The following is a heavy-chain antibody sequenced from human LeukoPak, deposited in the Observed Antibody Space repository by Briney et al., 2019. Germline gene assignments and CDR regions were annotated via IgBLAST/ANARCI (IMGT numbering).Heavy chain of an antibody. J-gene: IGHJ4*02. CDR1: GITLSNYG. V-gene: IGHV3-23*01. Sequence: GGSLRLSCAVAGITLSNYGMSWVRQAPGKGLEWVAGISGSGGGTNYADSVKGRFTISGDNPRNTLYLQMNSLRAEDTAVYFCAKRGVVIRVILVGFHKEAYYFDSWGQGALVTVSS. CDR3: AKRGVVIRVILVGFHKEAYYFDS. CDR2: ISGSGGGT. D-gene: IGHD3-22*01.